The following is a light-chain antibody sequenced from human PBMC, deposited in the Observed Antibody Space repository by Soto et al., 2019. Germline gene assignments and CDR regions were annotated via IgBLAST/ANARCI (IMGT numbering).Light chain of an antibody. V-gene: IGKV3-15*01. CDR3: QQFASYPLT. CDR2: GAS. CDR1: QSVSSN. Sequence: IGITQSPATLSVSPGERATLSCRASQSVSSNLAWYQQKPGQAPRLLIYGASTRATGIPARFSGGGSGTDFTLTISRLEPEDFAVYYCQQFASYPLTFGGGTKVDIK. J-gene: IGKJ4*01.